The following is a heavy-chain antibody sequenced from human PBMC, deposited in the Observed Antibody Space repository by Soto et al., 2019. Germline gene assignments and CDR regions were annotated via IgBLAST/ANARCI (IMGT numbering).Heavy chain of an antibody. J-gene: IGHJ6*02. CDR2: IYDSGST. Sequence: SETQPLTCTVSGGYIRSFYWSWIRQPPGKELEYIGYIYDSGSTNYNPSLKSRVTISVDTSKKQFSLRLTSVTAADTAVYFCARGVPAAYYYYGMDVWGQGTTVTVSS. CDR1: GGYIRSFY. V-gene: IGHV4-59*01. CDR3: ARGVPAAYYYYGMDV. D-gene: IGHD2-2*01.